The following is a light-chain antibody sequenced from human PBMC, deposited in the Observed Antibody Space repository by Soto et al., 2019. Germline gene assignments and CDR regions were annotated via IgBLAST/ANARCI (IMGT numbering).Light chain of an antibody. Sequence: QSALTQPPSVSGSPGQSVTISCTGTSSDVGSYNHVSWYQQPPGTAPKLMIYEVSNRPSGVPDRFSGSKSGNTASLTISGLQAEDEADYYCTSYTSSNTYVFGTGTKLTV. J-gene: IGLJ1*01. V-gene: IGLV2-18*02. CDR1: SSDVGSYNH. CDR2: EVS. CDR3: TSYTSSNTYV.